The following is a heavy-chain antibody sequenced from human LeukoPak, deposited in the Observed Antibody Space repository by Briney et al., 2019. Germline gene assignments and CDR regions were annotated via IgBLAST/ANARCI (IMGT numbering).Heavy chain of an antibody. J-gene: IGHJ5*01. CDR1: SASIGTGAHH. CDR2: ISDSGST. D-gene: IGHD3-16*02. CDR3: ARGRYSYGWIAS. Sequence: PSHSLSLTRTVSSASIGTGAHHSHSILPHPVTGLECIGFISDSGSTLYNASLMSRISISSDTSKNQFSLKLTSVTAADMAVYYCARGRYSYGWIASWGQGTLVTVSS. V-gene: IGHV4-31*03.